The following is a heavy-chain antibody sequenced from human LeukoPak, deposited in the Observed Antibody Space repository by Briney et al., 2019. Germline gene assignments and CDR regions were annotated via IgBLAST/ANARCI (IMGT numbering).Heavy chain of an antibody. CDR2: FKSNSGQV. J-gene: IGHJ4*02. V-gene: IGHV3-23*01. CDR1: GFTFSDYA. Sequence: GGSLRLSCVASGFTFSDYAMNWVRQAPGKGLEWVSTFKSNSGQVYYAESVRGRFTISRDNSKNTVYLQMSSLRAEDTALYYCARSVPDYTRFDYWGQGALVTVSP. CDR3: ARSVPDYTRFDY. D-gene: IGHD4-11*01.